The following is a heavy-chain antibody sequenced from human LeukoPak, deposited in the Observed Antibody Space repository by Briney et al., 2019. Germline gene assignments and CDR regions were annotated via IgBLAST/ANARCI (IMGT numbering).Heavy chain of an antibody. CDR2: IRYDGSNK. Sequence: GGSLRLSCAASGFSFSSYGMHWVRQAPGKGLEWVAFIRYDGSNKYYADSVKGRFTISRDNSKNTLYLQMKSLRAEDTAVYYSLMKDFDYWGQGTLVTVSS. D-gene: IGHD2-15*01. J-gene: IGHJ4*02. CDR1: GFSFSSYG. CDR3: LMKDFDY. V-gene: IGHV3-30*02.